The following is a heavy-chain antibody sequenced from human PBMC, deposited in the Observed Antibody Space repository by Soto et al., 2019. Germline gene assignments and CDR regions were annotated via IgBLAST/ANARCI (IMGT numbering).Heavy chain of an antibody. CDR2: ISWNSGSI. CDR3: AKDRAAAGTGGDAFDI. Sequence: EVQLVESGGGLVQPGRSLRLSCAASGFTFDDYAMHWVRQAPGKGLEWVSGISWNSGSIGYADSVKGRFTISRDNAKNYLYLQMNSLRAEDTAVYYCAKDRAAAGTGGDAFDIWGQGTMVTVSS. D-gene: IGHD6-13*01. V-gene: IGHV3-9*01. CDR1: GFTFDDYA. J-gene: IGHJ3*02.